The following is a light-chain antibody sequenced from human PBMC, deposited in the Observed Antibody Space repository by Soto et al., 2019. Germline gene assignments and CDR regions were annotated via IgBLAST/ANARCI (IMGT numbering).Light chain of an antibody. V-gene: IGLV1-40*01. CDR1: SSNIGAGYD. Sequence: QSVLTQPPSVSGAPGQRVTISCTGSSSNIGAGYDVHWYQQLPGTVPKLLIYGNSNRPSGVPDRFSGSKSGTSASLAITGRQAEDEADYYCHSYDRSMSGSVFGGGTKLTVL. CDR2: GNS. CDR3: HSYDRSMSGSV. J-gene: IGLJ3*02.